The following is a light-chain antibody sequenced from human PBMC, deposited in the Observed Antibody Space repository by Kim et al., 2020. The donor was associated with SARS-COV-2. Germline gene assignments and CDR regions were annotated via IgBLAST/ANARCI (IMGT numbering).Light chain of an antibody. CDR2: EDD. V-gene: IGLV6-57*04. CDR1: RGSIDDNY. J-gene: IGLJ2*01. CDR3: QSYNRSIVV. Sequence: NLMLSQPHSVSESPGKTVTISCTRSRGSIDDNYVQWYQQRPGGAPTTVIYEDDQRPSGVPDRFSGSIDKSSNSASLTISGLKPEDEADYYCQSYNRSIVVFGGGTQLTVL.